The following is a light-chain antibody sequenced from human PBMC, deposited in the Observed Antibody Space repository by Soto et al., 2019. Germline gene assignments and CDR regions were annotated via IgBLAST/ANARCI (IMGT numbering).Light chain of an antibody. CDR1: QTIISNY. J-gene: IGKJ1*01. V-gene: IGKV3-20*01. CDR3: QLYGSSPKT. CDR2: GAS. Sequence: EIELTQSPGTLSLSPGERATLSCRATQTIISNYLAWYQQKPGQAPKLVIHGASTRATGIPDRFSGSGSGTDFTLTISRVEPEDFAVYYCQLYGSSPKTFGQGTKVEV.